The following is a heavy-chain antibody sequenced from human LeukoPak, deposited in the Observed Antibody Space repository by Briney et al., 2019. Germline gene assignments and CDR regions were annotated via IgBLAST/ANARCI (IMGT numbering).Heavy chain of an antibody. J-gene: IGHJ4*03. V-gene: IGHV4-34*01. CDR3: ARGPTISETGYFDY. CDR1: GGSFSAYY. Sequence: SETLSLTCAVYGGSFSAYYWSWIRQSLGKGLQWIAEVNHRGDTNYNPSVKGRVTISVDTSKNQFSLKVTSLTAADTAVYYCARGPTISETGYFDYWGQGTLVTVSS. CDR2: VNHRGDT. D-gene: IGHD1-1*01.